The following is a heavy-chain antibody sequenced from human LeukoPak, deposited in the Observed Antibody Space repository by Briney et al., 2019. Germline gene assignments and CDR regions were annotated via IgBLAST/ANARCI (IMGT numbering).Heavy chain of an antibody. V-gene: IGHV3-9*01. CDR3: AKDRDYYYYYGMDV. Sequence: GGSLRLSCAASGFTFDDYAMHWVRQAPGKGLEWVSGISWNSGSIGYADSVKGRFTISRDNAKNSLYLQMNSLRAEDTALYYCAKDRDYYYYYGMDVWGQGTTVTVSS. CDR2: ISWNSGSI. J-gene: IGHJ6*02. CDR1: GFTFDDYA.